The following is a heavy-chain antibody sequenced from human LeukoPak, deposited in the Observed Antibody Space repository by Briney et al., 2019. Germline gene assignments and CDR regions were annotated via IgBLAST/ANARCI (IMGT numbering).Heavy chain of an antibody. J-gene: IGHJ4*02. CDR1: GVSVSSGGYY. CDR3: ARLSGNYPNFDY. V-gene: IGHV4-61*08. D-gene: IGHD3-3*01. Sequence: SETLSLTCTVSGVSVSSGGYYWSWIRQPPGKGLEWIGCIYYTGTTNYNPSLKSRVNISVDTSKNQFSLKLSSVTAADTAVFYCARLSGNYPNFDYWGQGTLVTVSS. CDR2: IYYTGTT.